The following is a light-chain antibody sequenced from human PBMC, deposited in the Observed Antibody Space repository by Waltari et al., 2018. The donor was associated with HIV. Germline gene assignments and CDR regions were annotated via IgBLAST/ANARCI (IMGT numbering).Light chain of an antibody. Sequence: QSVLTQPPSASGAPGQRVTISCSGSFSNIGSNTVNWYQQLPGTAPRLLIYGSSQRPTGVPDRFSGCRSDTYASLDISGLHSEDEGDYYCAVWDDSLSEYVFATGTKVFVL. CDR3: AVWDDSLSEYV. CDR1: FSNIGSNT. CDR2: GSS. J-gene: IGLJ1*01. V-gene: IGLV1-44*01.